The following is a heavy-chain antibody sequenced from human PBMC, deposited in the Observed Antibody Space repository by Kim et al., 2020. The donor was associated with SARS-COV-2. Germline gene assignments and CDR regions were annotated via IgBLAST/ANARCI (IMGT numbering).Heavy chain of an antibody. V-gene: IGHV5-10-1*01. Sequence: GESLKISCKGSGYSFTTYWITWVRQMPGKGLEWMGRIDPSDSYTNYSPSFQGHVTISADKSISTAYLQWSSLKASDTAMYYCATYLLIGSLVGRKYNWFDPWGQGTLVTVSS. CDR1: GYSFTTYW. CDR3: ATYLLIGSLVGRKYNWFDP. CDR2: IDPSDSYT. D-gene: IGHD2-8*01. J-gene: IGHJ5*02.